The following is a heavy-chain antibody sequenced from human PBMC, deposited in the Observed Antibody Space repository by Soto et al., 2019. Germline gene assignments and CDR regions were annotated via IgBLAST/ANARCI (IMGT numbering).Heavy chain of an antibody. D-gene: IGHD3-10*01. Sequence: SETLSLTCTVSGGSISSGGYYWSWIRQHPGKGLEWIGYIYYSGSTNYNPSLKSRVTISVDTSKNQFSLKLSSVTAADTAVYYCARHWRFGESRLYYFDYWGQGTLVTVS. CDR2: IYYSGST. V-gene: IGHV4-61*08. CDR1: GGSISSGGYY. J-gene: IGHJ4*02. CDR3: ARHWRFGESRLYYFDY.